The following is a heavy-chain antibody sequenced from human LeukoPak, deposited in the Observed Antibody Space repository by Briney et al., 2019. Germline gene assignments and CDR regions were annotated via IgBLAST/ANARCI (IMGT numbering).Heavy chain of an antibody. V-gene: IGHV1-69*13. CDR2: IIPIFGTA. Sequence: SVKVSCKASGGTFSSYAVSWVRQAPGQGLEWMGGIIPIFGTANYAQKFQGRVTITADESTSTAYMELSSLRSEDTAVYYCASRGKEWLDYWGQGTLVTVSS. CDR1: GGTFSSYA. CDR3: ASRGKEWLDY. D-gene: IGHD3-3*01. J-gene: IGHJ4*02.